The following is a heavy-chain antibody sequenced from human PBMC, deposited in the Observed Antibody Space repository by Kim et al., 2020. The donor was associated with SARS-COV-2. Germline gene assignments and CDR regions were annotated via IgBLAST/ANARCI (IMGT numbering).Heavy chain of an antibody. CDR1: GGSFSGYY. Sequence: SETLSLTCAVYGGSFSGYYWSWIRQPPGKGLEWIGEINHSGSTNYNPSLKSRVTISVDTSKNQFSLKLSSVTAADTAVYYCARGHRVNYGSGKYSYYYGMDVWGQGTTVTVSS. CDR2: INHSGST. J-gene: IGHJ6*02. V-gene: IGHV4-34*01. D-gene: IGHD3-10*01. CDR3: ARGHRVNYGSGKYSYYYGMDV.